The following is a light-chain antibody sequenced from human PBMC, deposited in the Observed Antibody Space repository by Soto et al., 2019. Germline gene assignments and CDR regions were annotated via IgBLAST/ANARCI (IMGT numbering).Light chain of an antibody. J-gene: IGKJ1*01. CDR2: VAS. CDR3: QQYDVLPWT. V-gene: IGKV1-33*01. Sequence: DLPMTQSPSSLSASVGDRVTITCQASQDITNFLNWYQQKPGKAPKLLIYVASNLETGVPSRFSGSGSGTEFSFTISSLQPEDIATYYCQQYDVLPWTFGQGTTVEVK. CDR1: QDITNF.